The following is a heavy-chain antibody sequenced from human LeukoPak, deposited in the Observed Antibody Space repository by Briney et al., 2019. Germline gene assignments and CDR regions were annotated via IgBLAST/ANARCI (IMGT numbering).Heavy chain of an antibody. D-gene: IGHD1-26*01. CDR1: GFTVSSNN. J-gene: IGHJ4*02. Sequence: GGSLRLSCAASGFTVSSNNMNWVRQAPGKGLEWVSVIYSGGNTYYADSVKGRFTISRDSSKNTLYLQMNSLRGEDTAVYYCARVKGGSYYGTAEGFDYWGQGTLVTVSS. CDR2: IYSGGNT. V-gene: IGHV3-53*01. CDR3: ARVKGGSYYGTAEGFDY.